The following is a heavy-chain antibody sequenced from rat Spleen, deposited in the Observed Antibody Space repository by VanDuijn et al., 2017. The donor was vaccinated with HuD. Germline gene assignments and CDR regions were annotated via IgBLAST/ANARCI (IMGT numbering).Heavy chain of an antibody. D-gene: IGHD5-1*01. CDR3: ARHRTGSWDWYFDF. Sequence: EVQLVESDGGLVQPGRSLKLSCAASGFTFSDYYMAWVRQAPTKGLEWVATISSDGRRNYYRDSVKGRFTISRDNAKSTLYLQMDSLRSEDTATYYWARHRTGSWDWYFDFWGPGTMVTVSS. CDR1: GFTFSDYY. V-gene: IGHV5-29*01. CDR2: ISSDGRRN. J-gene: IGHJ1*01.